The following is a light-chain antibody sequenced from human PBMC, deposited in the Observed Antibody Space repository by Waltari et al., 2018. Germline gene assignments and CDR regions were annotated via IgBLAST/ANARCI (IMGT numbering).Light chain of an antibody. CDR2: RNN. CDR3: AAWDDSLSGPV. J-gene: IGLJ2*01. Sequence: QSLLTQPPSASGTPGQRVTISCSGSSSNLGRHYVYWYQQLPGTAPKLLIYRNNQRPSGVPDRFSGSKSGTSASLAISGLRSEDEADYYCAAWDDSLSGPVFGGGTKLTVL. CDR1: SSNLGRHY. V-gene: IGLV1-47*01.